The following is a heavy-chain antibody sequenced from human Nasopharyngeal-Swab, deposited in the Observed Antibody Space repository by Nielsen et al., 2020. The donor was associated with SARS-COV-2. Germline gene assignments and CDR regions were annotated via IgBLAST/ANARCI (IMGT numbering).Heavy chain of an antibody. CDR1: GFTFDDYA. J-gene: IGHJ4*02. D-gene: IGHD6-13*01. V-gene: IGHV3-9*01. CDR2: ISWNSGSI. CDR3: ARVAGSRWFFDY. Sequence: SLKISCAASGFTFDDYAMHWVRPAPGKGLEWVSGISWNSGSIGYADSVKGRFTISRDNAKNSLYLQMNSLRAEDTAVYYCARVAGSRWFFDYWGQGTLVTVSS.